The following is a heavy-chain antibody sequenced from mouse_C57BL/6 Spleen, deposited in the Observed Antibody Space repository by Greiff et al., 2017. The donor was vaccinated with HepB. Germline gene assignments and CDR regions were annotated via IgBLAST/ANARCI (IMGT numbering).Heavy chain of an antibody. J-gene: IGHJ2*01. V-gene: IGHV1-50*01. CDR2: IDPSDSYT. CDR1: GYTFTSYW. D-gene: IGHD2-3*01. CDR3: ARRDGPYYFDY. Sequence: VQLQQPGAELVKPGASVKLSCKASGYTFTSYWMQWVKQRPGQGLEWIGEIDPSDSYTNYNQKFKGKATVTVDTSSSTAYMQLSSLTSEDSAVYYCARRDGPYYFDYWGQGTTLTVSS.